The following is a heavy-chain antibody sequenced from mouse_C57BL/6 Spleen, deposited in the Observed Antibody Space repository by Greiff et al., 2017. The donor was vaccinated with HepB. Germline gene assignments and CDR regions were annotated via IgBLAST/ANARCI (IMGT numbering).Heavy chain of an antibody. V-gene: IGHV5-4*01. CDR1: GFTFSSYA. D-gene: IGHD2-2*01. CDR3: ARESSMVTRYFDY. J-gene: IGHJ2*01. CDR2: ISDGGSYT. Sequence: DVKLVESGGGLVKPGGSLKLSCAASGFTFSSYAMSWVRQTPEKRLEWVATISDGGSYTYYPDNVKGRFTISRDNAKNNLYLQMSHLKSEDTAMYYCARESSMVTRYFDYWGQGTTLTVSS.